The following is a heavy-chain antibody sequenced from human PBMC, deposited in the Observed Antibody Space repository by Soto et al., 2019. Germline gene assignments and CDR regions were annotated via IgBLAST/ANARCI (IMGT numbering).Heavy chain of an antibody. J-gene: IGHJ4*02. CDR2: INPSGGAT. CDR3: GRAFDRSGLY. D-gene: IGHD3-22*01. V-gene: IGHV1-46*01. CDR1: GYTFRNYY. Sequence: ASVKVSCKASGYTFRNYYIHWVRQAPGQGLEWMGLINPSGGATSYSQRFQGRVTITKDSSTSTVYMELSSLGSGDTAVYYCGRAFDRSGLYWGQGTLVTVSS.